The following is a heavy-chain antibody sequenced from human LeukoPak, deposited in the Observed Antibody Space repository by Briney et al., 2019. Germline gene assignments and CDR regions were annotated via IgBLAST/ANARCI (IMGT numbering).Heavy chain of an antibody. CDR3: ARGRGRLVPAPMRGDSLLRYLDWLLDY. D-gene: IGHD3-9*01. Sequence: SQTLSLTCAVYGGSFSGYYWSWIRQPPGDGIEWVGEINHSGSTNYNPSLKSRVTISVATSKNQFSLQLTSLSVPDTAVYYCARGRGRLVPAPMRGDSLLRYLDWLLDYWGRGNLVTVSS. CDR1: GGSFSGYY. J-gene: IGHJ4*02. V-gene: IGHV4-34*01. CDR2: INHSGST.